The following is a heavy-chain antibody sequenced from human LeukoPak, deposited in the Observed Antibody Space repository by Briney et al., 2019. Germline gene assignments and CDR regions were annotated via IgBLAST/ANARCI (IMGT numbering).Heavy chain of an antibody. V-gene: IGHV1-2*02. J-gene: IGHJ6*03. Sequence: GASVKVSCKAFGYTFTSNYMHWVRQAPGQGPEWMGWINPNSGGTNYAQKFQGRVTMTRDTSISTAYMELSRLRSDDTAVYYCARGGGGRSGYSAFCYMDVWGKGTTVTVSS. D-gene: IGHD3-3*01. CDR2: INPNSGGT. CDR1: GYTFTSNY. CDR3: ARGGGGRSGYSAFCYMDV.